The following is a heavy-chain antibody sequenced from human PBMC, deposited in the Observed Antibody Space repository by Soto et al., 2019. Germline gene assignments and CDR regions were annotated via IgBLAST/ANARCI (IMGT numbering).Heavy chain of an antibody. CDR1: GFTFTSSA. J-gene: IGHJ6*02. D-gene: IGHD2-21*02. CDR3: AAGGLVTDNRYYYYYGMDV. Sequence: SVKVSCKASGFTFTSSAVQWVRQARGQRLEWIGWIVVGSGNTNYAQKFQERVTITRDMSTSTAYMELSSLRSEDTAVYYCAAGGLVTDNRYYYYYGMDVWGQGTTVTVSS. V-gene: IGHV1-58*01. CDR2: IVVGSGNT.